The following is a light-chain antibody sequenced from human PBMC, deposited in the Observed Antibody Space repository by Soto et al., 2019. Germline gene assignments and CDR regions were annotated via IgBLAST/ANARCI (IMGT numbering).Light chain of an antibody. J-gene: IGKJ4*01. CDR3: QQFGSYPLT. V-gene: IGKV3-20*01. CDR1: QSVRNNY. Sequence: EIALTQSPVTLSLSPGERATLSCRASQSVRNNYLAWYQQKPGQAPRFLIYATSNRATGIPDRFSGGGSGTDFTLTISRLEPEDFAVYYCQQFGSYPLTFGGGTKVDIK. CDR2: ATS.